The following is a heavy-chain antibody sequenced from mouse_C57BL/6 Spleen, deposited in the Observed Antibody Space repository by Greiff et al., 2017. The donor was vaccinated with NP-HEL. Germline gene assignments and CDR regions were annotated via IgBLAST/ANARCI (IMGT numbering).Heavy chain of an antibody. CDR1: GYTFTSYW. J-gene: IGHJ4*01. Sequence: VQLQQSGAELVKPGASVKLSCKASGYTFTSYWMHWVKQRPGPGLEWIGMIHPNSGSTNYNEKFKSKATLTVDKSSSTAYMQLSSLTSEDSAVYYCASLYYDYDDAMDYWGQGTSVTVSS. CDR3: ASLYYDYDDAMDY. D-gene: IGHD2-4*01. V-gene: IGHV1-64*01. CDR2: IHPNSGST.